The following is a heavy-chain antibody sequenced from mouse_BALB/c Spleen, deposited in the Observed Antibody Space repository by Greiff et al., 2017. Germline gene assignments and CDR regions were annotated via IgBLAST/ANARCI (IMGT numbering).Heavy chain of an antibody. V-gene: IGHV5-17*02. Sequence: EVMLVESGGGLVQPGGSRKLSCAASGFTFSSFGMHWVRQAPETGLEWVAYISSGSSTIYYADTVKGRFTISRDNPKNTLFLQMTSLRSEDTAMYYCARPYDYAYYAMDYWGQGTSVTVSS. J-gene: IGHJ4*01. D-gene: IGHD2-4*01. CDR1: GFTFSSFG. CDR3: ARPYDYAYYAMDY. CDR2: ISSGSSTI.